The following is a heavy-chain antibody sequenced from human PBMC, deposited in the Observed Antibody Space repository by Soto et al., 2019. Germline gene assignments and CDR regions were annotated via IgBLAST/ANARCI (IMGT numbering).Heavy chain of an antibody. CDR3: ESPAGIAAAGNWFEP. J-gene: IGHJ5*02. CDR2: ISGSGGST. D-gene: IGHD6-13*01. CDR1: GFTFSSYA. V-gene: IGHV3-23*01. Sequence: GGSLRLSCAASGFTFSSYAMSWVRQAPGKGLEWVSAISGSGGSTYYADSVKGRFTISRDNSKNTLYLQMNSLRAEDTAVYYCESPAGIAAAGNWFEPWGQGTLVTVSS.